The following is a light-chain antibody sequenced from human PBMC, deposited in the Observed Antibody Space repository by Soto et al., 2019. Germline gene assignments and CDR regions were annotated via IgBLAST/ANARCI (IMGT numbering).Light chain of an antibody. V-gene: IGKV3D-15*01. CDR3: QQYNNWPRAT. Sequence: VMTQSPATLSLSPGERATLSCRASQEINSNLACYQQKPGQAPRLFMFRVSSRASGIPARFSGSGSGTEFNLTISGLQSEDFAVYYCQQYNNWPRATFGGGTKVETK. CDR1: QEINSN. CDR2: RVS. J-gene: IGKJ4*01.